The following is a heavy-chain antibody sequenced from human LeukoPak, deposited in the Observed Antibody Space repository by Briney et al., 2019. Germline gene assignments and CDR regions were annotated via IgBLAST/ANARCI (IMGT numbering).Heavy chain of an antibody. J-gene: IGHJ5*02. Sequence: PGGSLRLSCAASGFTFSSYSMNWVRQAPGKGLEWVSFISSSRSYIYYADSVKGRFTISRDNAKNSLYLQMNSLRAEDTAVYYCVRGGASTWSWGQGTLVTVSS. D-gene: IGHD2-15*01. V-gene: IGHV3-21*01. CDR1: GFTFSSYS. CDR2: ISSSRSYI. CDR3: VRGGASTWS.